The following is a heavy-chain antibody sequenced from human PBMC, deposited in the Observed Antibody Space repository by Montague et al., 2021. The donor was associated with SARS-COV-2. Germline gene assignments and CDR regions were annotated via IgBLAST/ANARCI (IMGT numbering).Heavy chain of an antibody. Sequence: SETLSLTCTVSGGSINSTTYYWAWIRQPPGKGLEWIGNVYYTGSNYYNPSLQSRGTMSVDTSKKQFSLKLSSVTAADTGVYYCARHFPSGYTFGVDAFDLWGQGTMVTVSS. J-gene: IGHJ3*01. V-gene: IGHV4-39*01. D-gene: IGHD5-18*01. CDR1: GGSINSTTYY. CDR3: ARHFPSGYTFGVDAFDL. CDR2: VYYTGSN.